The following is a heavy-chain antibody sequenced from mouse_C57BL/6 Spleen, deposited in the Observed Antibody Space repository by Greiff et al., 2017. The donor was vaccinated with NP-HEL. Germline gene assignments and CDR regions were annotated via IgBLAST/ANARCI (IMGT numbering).Heavy chain of an antibody. Sequence: EVKLVESGPGMVKPSQSLSLTCTVTGYSITSGYDWHWIRHFPGNKLEWMGYISYSGSTNYNPSLKSRISITHDTSKNHFFLKLNSVTTEDTATYYCARENGYYAFAYWGQGTLVTVSA. CDR2: ISYSGST. V-gene: IGHV3-1*01. CDR3: ARENGYYAFAY. CDR1: GYSITSGYD. D-gene: IGHD2-3*01. J-gene: IGHJ3*01.